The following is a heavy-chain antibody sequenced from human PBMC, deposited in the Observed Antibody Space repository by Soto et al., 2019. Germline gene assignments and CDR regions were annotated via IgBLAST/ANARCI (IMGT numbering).Heavy chain of an antibody. Sequence: PGGSLRLSCAASGFTFSSYGMHWVRQAPCKGLEWVAVISYDGSNKYYADSVKGRFTISRDNSKNTLYLQMNSLRAEDTAVYYCAVLPAADYYYDSSGYWDWGQGTLVTVSS. V-gene: IGHV3-30*03. CDR2: ISYDGSNK. CDR1: GFTFSSYG. CDR3: AVLPAADYYYDSSGYWD. D-gene: IGHD3-22*01. J-gene: IGHJ4*02.